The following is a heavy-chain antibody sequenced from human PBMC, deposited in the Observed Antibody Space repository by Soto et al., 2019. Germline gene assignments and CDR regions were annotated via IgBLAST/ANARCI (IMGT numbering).Heavy chain of an antibody. V-gene: IGHV3-30-3*01. CDR1: GFTFSSYA. J-gene: IGHJ4*02. CDR3: ARLGTSDDY. D-gene: IGHD7-27*01. Sequence: GGSLRLSCAASGFTFSSYAMHWVRQAPGKGLEWVAVISYDGSNKYYADSVKGRFTISRDNSKNTLYLQMNSLRAEDTAVYYCARLGTSDDYWGQGTLVTVSS. CDR2: ISYDGSNK.